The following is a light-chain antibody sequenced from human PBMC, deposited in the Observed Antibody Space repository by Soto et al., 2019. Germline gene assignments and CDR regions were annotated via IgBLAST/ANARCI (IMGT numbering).Light chain of an antibody. CDR1: TGDVTSGHY. CDR3: LLSDGGARPV. Sequence: QAVVTQEPSLTVSPGGTVTLTCGSSTGDVTSGHYPYWFQQKPGQAPRTLIYDTSNTHSWTPARFSGSLLGGKAALTLSGAQPEDEAEYYCLLSDGGARPVFGGGTQLTVL. J-gene: IGLJ7*01. CDR2: DTS. V-gene: IGLV7-46*01.